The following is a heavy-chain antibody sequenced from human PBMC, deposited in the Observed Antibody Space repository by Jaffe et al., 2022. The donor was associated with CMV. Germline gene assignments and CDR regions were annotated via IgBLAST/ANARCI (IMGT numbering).Heavy chain of an antibody. CDR2: ISAYNGNT. CDR3: ARRPPQQLPYYYYGMDV. D-gene: IGHD6-13*01. Sequence: QVQLVQSGAEVKKPGASVKVSCKASGYTFTSYGISWVRQAPGQGLEWMGWISAYNGNTNYAQKLQGRVTMTTDTSTSTAYMELRSLRSDDTAVYYCARRPPQQLPYYYYGMDVWGQGTTVTVSS. CDR1: GYTFTSYG. V-gene: IGHV1-18*01. J-gene: IGHJ6*02.